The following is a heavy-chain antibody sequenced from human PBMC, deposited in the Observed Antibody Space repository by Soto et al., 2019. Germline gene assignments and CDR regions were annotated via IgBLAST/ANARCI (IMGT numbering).Heavy chain of an antibody. V-gene: IGHV3-33*01. Sequence: QVQLVESGGGVVQPGRSLRLSCAASGFTFSSYGMHWVRQAPGKGLEWVAVIWYDGSNKYYADSVKGRFTISRDNSKNTLYLQMNSLRAEDTAVSYCAREGVYRAGMAYFDYWGQGTLVTVSS. D-gene: IGHD6-19*01. J-gene: IGHJ4*02. CDR1: GFTFSSYG. CDR3: AREGVYRAGMAYFDY. CDR2: IWYDGSNK.